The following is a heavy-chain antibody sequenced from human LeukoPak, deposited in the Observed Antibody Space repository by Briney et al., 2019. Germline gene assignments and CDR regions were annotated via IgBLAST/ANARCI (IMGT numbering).Heavy chain of an antibody. Sequence: PGGSLRLSCAASGFSFSNYDMHWVRQAPGKGLEWVAVIWYDGSNKYYADSVKGRFTISRDNSKTTLYLQMTSLRVEDTAVYYCARGDPTVTTKQNLDYWGQGTLVTVSS. CDR3: ARGDPTVTTKQNLDY. CDR1: GFSFSNYD. J-gene: IGHJ4*02. CDR2: IWYDGSNK. V-gene: IGHV3-33*01. D-gene: IGHD4-17*01.